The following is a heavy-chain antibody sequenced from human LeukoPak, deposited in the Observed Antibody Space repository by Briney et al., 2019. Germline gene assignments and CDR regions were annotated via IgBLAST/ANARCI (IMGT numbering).Heavy chain of an antibody. V-gene: IGHV1-46*01. CDR1: GYTFTSYY. Sequence: VASVKVSCKASGYTFTSYYMHWVRQAPGQGLEWMGIINPNGGSTSYAQKFQGRVTMTRDTSTSTVYMELSSLRSEDTAVYYCARVRVRGVLKPRYYYYGMDVWGQGTTVTVSS. D-gene: IGHD3-10*01. CDR2: INPNGGST. CDR3: ARVRVRGVLKPRYYYYGMDV. J-gene: IGHJ6*02.